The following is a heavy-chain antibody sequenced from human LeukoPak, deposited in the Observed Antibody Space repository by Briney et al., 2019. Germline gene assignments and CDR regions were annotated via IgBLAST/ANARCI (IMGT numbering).Heavy chain of an antibody. V-gene: IGHV3-23*01. CDR3: AKGDASPVHLLTGH. Sequence: PGGSLRLSCAASGFTLSSYAMTWVRQAPGKGLEWVTGISGSGDDTYYADSVKGRFTASRDNSKNTLYLQMNSLRVEDTAVYYCAKGDASPVHLLTGHWGQGTLVTVSS. CDR1: GFTLSSYA. D-gene: IGHD3-9*01. CDR2: ISGSGDDT. J-gene: IGHJ4*02.